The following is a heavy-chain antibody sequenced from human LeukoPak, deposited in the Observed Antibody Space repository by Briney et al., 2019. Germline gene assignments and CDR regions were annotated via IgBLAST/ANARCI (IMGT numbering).Heavy chain of an antibody. V-gene: IGHV4-59*01. D-gene: IGHD3-22*01. CDR1: GGSISSYY. J-gene: IGHJ4*02. CDR3: ARSPLYYYQSSGHYYFDY. Sequence: SETLSLTCTVSGGSISSYYWSWIRQPPGKGLEWIGNIYYSGSANYNPSLKSRVTISLDMSKNQFSLKLSSVTAADTAVYYCARSPLYYYQSSGHYYFDYWGQGTLVTVSS. CDR2: IYYSGSA.